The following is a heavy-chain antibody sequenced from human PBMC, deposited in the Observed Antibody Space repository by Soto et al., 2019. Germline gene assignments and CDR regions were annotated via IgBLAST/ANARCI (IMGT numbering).Heavy chain of an antibody. J-gene: IGHJ4*02. V-gene: IGHV3-66*04. CDR3: ARQGYSYGGGDFDY. CDR2: IYSGGSA. Sequence: EVQLVESGGGLVQPGGSLRLSCAASGFTVSSNYMSWVRQAPGKGLEWVSVIYSGGSAYYADSVKGRFTISRDNSKNTLYLQMNSRRAEDTAVYYCARQGYSYGGGDFDYWGQGTLVTVSS. CDR1: GFTVSSNY. D-gene: IGHD5-18*01.